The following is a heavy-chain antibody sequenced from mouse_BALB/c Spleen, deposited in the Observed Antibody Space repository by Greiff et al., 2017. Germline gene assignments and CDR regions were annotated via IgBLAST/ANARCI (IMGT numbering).Heavy chain of an antibody. CDR1: GFTFSSFG. D-gene: IGHD2-1*01. V-gene: IGHV5-17*02. Sequence: EVNVVESGGGLVQPGGSRKLSCAASGFTFSSFGMHWVRQAPEKGLEWVAYISSGSSTIYYADTVKGRFTISRDNPKNTLFLQMTSLRSEDTAMYYCAREEGNPYYFDYWGQGTTLTVSS. J-gene: IGHJ2*01. CDR3: AREEGNPYYFDY. CDR2: ISSGSSTI.